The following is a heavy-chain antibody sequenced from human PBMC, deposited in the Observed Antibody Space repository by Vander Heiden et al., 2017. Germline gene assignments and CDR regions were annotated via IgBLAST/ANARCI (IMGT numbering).Heavy chain of an antibody. J-gene: IGHJ6*02. CDR1: GGSISSSNW. V-gene: IGHV4-4*02. CDR2: IHHSGSA. CDR3: ARGQTVTAELGYYYGMDV. D-gene: IGHD2-21*02. Sequence: QVQLQESGPGLVKPSGTLSLTCAVSGGSISSSNWWSWVRQPPGKGLDWSGDIHHSGSANYNPSLKSRVTIAVDKSKNQFSLKLSSVTAADTAVCYCARGQTVTAELGYYYGMDVWGQGTTVTVSS.